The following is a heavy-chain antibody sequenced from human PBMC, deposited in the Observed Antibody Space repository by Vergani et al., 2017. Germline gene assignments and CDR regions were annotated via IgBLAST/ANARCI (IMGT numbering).Heavy chain of an antibody. CDR1: GYTFTGYY. Sequence: QVQLVQSGAEVKKPGASLKVSCKASGYTFTGYYMHWVRQAPGQGLEWMGWINPNSGGTNYAQKFQGRVTMTRDTSISTAYRELSRLRSDDTAVDYCARGGGGHDDGDAEGYFDLWGRGTLVTVSS. CDR2: INPNSGGT. D-gene: IGHD4-17*01. J-gene: IGHJ2*01. CDR3: ARGGGGHDDGDAEGYFDL. V-gene: IGHV1-2*02.